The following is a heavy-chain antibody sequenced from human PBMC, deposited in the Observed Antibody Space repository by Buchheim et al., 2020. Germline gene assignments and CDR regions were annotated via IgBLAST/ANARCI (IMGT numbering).Heavy chain of an antibody. J-gene: IGHJ6*02. V-gene: IGHV3-23*04. Sequence: EVQLVESGGGLVQPGGSLRLSCAASGFTFSSYAMSWVRQAPGKGLEWVSAISGSGGSTYYADSVKGRFTISRDNSKNTRYLQMNSLRAEDTAVYYCAKAVVYCSGGSCYGGSDYYYYYGMDVWGQGTT. CDR3: AKAVVYCSGGSCYGGSDYYYYYGMDV. CDR2: ISGSGGST. CDR1: GFTFSSYA. D-gene: IGHD2-15*01.